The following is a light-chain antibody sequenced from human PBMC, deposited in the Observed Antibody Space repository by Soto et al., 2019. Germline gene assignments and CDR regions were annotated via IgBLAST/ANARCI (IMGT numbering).Light chain of an antibody. CDR1: QSVLYSSNNKNY. V-gene: IGKV4-1*01. CDR3: QQYYTTPSYT. Sequence: DIVMTQSPDSLAVSLGERATINCKSSQSVLYSSNNKNYLAWYQQKPGQPPKLLIYWASIREFGVPDRFSGSGSGTDFTLTISSLQAEDVAVYYCQQYYTTPSYTFGQGTKLEIK. J-gene: IGKJ2*01. CDR2: WAS.